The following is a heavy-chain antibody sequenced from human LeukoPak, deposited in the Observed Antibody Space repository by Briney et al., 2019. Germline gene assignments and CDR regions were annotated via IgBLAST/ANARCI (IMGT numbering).Heavy chain of an antibody. Sequence: SQTLSLTCAAYGGSFSAYYWSWIRQPPGKGLEWIGEINHSGGTNYNPSLKSRVTISVDTSKNQFSLKLSSVTAADTAVYYCAVAATRDYYYGMDVWGQGTTVTVSS. CDR3: AVAATRDYYYGMDV. CDR2: INHSGGT. V-gene: IGHV4-34*01. CDR1: GGSFSAYY. D-gene: IGHD2-15*01. J-gene: IGHJ6*02.